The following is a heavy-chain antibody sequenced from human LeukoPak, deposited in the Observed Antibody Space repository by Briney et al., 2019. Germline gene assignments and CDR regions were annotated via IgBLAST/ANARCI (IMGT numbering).Heavy chain of an antibody. CDR3: ARDRRGTIAEATYFDY. Sequence: GGSLRLSCAASGFTVSSNYMSWVRQAPGKGLEWVSYISSSGSTIYYADSVKGRFTISRDNAKNSLYLQMNSLRAEDTAVYYCARDRRGTIAEATYFDYWGQGTLVTVSS. J-gene: IGHJ4*02. D-gene: IGHD6-13*01. CDR2: ISSSGSTI. CDR1: GFTVSSNY. V-gene: IGHV3-11*01.